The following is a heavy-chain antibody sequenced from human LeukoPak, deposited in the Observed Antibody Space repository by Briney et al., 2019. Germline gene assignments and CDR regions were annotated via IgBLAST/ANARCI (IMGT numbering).Heavy chain of an antibody. Sequence: HRASVKVSCKASGYRFTSYYMHWVRQAPGQGLEWMGIINPSGGSKNYAHKFQGRITITRDTSTSTIYMELSSLKPEYTAVNDWAGVNPGIDYWFFDLWGRGTLVSASS. V-gene: IGHV1-46*01. CDR2: INPSGGSK. CDR3: AGVNPGIDYWFFDL. J-gene: IGHJ2*01. CDR1: GYRFTSYY. D-gene: IGHD1-26*01.